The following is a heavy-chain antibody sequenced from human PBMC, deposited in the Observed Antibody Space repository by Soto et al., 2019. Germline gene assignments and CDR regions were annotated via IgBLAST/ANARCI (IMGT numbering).Heavy chain of an antibody. Sequence: ASVKVSCTASGYTFTGYYMHWVRQAPGQGLEWMGWINPNSGGTNYAQKFQGWVTMTRDTSISTAHMELSRLRSDDTAVYYCARAPSMYSSGWYCDYWGQGTLVTVSS. CDR3: ARAPSMYSSGWYCDY. CDR1: GYTFTGYY. J-gene: IGHJ4*02. V-gene: IGHV1-2*04. CDR2: INPNSGGT. D-gene: IGHD6-19*01.